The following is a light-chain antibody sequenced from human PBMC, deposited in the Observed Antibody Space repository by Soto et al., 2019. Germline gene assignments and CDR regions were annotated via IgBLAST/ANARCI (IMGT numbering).Light chain of an antibody. CDR3: LLSYSDGRWV. CDR2: NTN. J-gene: IGLJ3*02. Sequence: QAVVTQEPSLTVSPGGTVTLTCGSSTGAVTSGHYPYWFQQKPGHAPRTLIYNTNNKHSWTPARFSGSVLGGKAALILSGAQPEDEAEYYCLLSYSDGRWVLGGGTKLTVL. CDR1: TGAVTSGHY. V-gene: IGLV7-46*01.